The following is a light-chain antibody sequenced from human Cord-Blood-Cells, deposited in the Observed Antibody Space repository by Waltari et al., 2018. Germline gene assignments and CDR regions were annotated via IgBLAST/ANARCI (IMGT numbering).Light chain of an antibody. CDR1: SSHVGGYTY. CDR2: DVS. CDR3: SSYTSSSTWV. V-gene: IGLV2-14*01. Sequence: QSALTQPASVSGSPGQSITLPCTGTSSHVGGYTYVSWYQQHPGKAPKLMIYDVSKRPSGVSNRFSGSKSGNMASLTISGLQAEDEADYYCSSYTSSSTWVFGGGTKLTVL. J-gene: IGLJ3*02.